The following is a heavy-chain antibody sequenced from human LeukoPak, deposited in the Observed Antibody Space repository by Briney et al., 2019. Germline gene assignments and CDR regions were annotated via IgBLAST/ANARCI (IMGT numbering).Heavy chain of an antibody. J-gene: IGHJ4*02. CDR2: ISGGGDTT. V-gene: IGHV3-23*01. CDR1: GFTFSSYA. CDR3: TTERAGYDFDY. Sequence: GGSLRLSCAASGFTFSSYAMSWVRQAPGKGLEWVSVISGGGDTTYYAGSVKGRFTISRDNSKNTLYLQMNSLRAEDTAVYYCTTERAGYDFDYWGQGTLVTVSS. D-gene: IGHD5-12*01.